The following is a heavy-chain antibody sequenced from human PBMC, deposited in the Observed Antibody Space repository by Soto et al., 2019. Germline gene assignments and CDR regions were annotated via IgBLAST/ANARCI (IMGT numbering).Heavy chain of an antibody. D-gene: IGHD2-15*01. Sequence: QVQLQESGPGLVKPSETLSLTCTVSGGSITSYHWSWIRQSPGKGLEWIGNIYYSGSTNYNPSLKGRVTISGDTSKNQFSRKGSCGTAVDTAVYYGARDRSGGSTWSAPWGPGTLVTVS. CDR3: ARDRSGGSTWSAP. V-gene: IGHV4-59*01. J-gene: IGHJ5*02. CDR2: IYYSGST. CDR1: GGSITSYH.